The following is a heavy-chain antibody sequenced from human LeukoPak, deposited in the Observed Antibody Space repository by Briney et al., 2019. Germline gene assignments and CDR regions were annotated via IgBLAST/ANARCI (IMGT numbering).Heavy chain of an antibody. CDR1: GFTFSDYY. CDR3: ARDKRGPYAYDI. Sequence: PGGSLRLSCAASGFTFSDYYMSWIRQPPGKGLEWVSYISDTGSDIWYADSVKGRFTMSRDNPKISLSLQMNSLRADDTAVYFCARDKRGPYAYDIWGQGTMVAVSS. CDR2: ISDTGSDI. J-gene: IGHJ3*02. V-gene: IGHV3-11*01.